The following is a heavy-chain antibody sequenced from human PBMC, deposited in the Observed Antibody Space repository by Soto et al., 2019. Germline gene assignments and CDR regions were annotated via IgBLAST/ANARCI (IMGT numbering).Heavy chain of an antibody. D-gene: IGHD2-8*01. Sequence: QVQLVESGGGVVQPGRSLRLSCAASGFTFSSYGMRWVRQAPGKGLEWVAVIWYDGSNKYYADSVKGRFTISRDNSKNTLYLQMNSLRAEDTAVYYCARVDGTNGDFDYWGQGTLVTVSS. CDR1: GFTFSSYG. CDR3: ARVDGTNGDFDY. V-gene: IGHV3-33*01. CDR2: IWYDGSNK. J-gene: IGHJ4*02.